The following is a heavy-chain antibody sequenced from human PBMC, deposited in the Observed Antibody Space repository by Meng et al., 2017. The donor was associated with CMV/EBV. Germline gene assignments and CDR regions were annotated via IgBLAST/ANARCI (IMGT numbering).Heavy chain of an antibody. J-gene: IGHJ4*02. D-gene: IGHD3-16*01. CDR1: GFTFSSYW. CDR2: INSDGSST. V-gene: IGHV3-74*01. Sequence: ASGFTFSSYWMHWVRQPPGKGLVWVSRINSDGSSTSYADSVKGRFTISRDNAKNTLYLQMNSLRAEDTAVYYCAREGPRGEYYLDYWGQGTLVTVSS. CDR3: AREGPRGEYYLDY.